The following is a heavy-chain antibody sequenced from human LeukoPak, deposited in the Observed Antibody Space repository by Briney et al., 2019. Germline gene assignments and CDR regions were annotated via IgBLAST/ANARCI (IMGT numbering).Heavy chain of an antibody. Sequence: GGSLRLSCSASGFTFSSYAMHWVRQAPGKGLEYVSAISSNGGSTYYADSVKGRFTISRDNSKNMLYLQMSSLRAEDTAVYYCVKDRRYYYGSGSEFDYWGQGTLVTVSP. J-gene: IGHJ4*02. CDR1: GFTFSSYA. CDR3: VKDRRYYYGSGSEFDY. D-gene: IGHD3-10*01. CDR2: ISSNGGST. V-gene: IGHV3-64D*06.